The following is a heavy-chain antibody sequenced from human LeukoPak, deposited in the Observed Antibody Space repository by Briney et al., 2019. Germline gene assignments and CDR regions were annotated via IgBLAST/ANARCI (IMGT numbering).Heavy chain of an antibody. Sequence: SETLSLTCTVSGGSISSYYWSWIRQPAGKGLEWIGRIYTSGSTNYNPSLKSRVTISVDTSKNQFSLKLSSVTAADTAVYYCARDYYDSSGLFGFDYWGQGTLVTVSS. CDR3: ARDYYDSSGLFGFDY. V-gene: IGHV4-4*07. CDR2: IYTSGST. D-gene: IGHD3-22*01. J-gene: IGHJ4*02. CDR1: GGSISSYY.